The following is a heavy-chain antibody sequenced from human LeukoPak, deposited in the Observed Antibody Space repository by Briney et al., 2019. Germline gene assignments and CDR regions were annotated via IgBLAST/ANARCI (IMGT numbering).Heavy chain of an antibody. Sequence: GGSLRLSCAASGFTFSSYGMHWVRQAPGKGLEWVSSISNTGISTNYADSVKGRFTISRDNSKNTLDLQMNSLSAEDTALYYCAKLYGDYKHAFHIWGQGTMVTVSS. CDR1: GFTFSSYG. CDR2: ISNTGIST. D-gene: IGHD4-17*01. CDR3: AKLYGDYKHAFHI. J-gene: IGHJ3*02. V-gene: IGHV3-23*01.